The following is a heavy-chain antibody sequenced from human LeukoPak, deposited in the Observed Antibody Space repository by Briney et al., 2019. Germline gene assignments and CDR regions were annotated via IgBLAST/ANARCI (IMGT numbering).Heavy chain of an antibody. CDR3: ASRPSGDYPYFDY. Sequence: GGSLRLSCAASGFTVSSNYMSWVRQAPGKGLEWVSVIHSGGTTYYADSVKGRFTISRDNSKNTLYLQMNSLRAEDTAVYHCASRPSGDYPYFDYWGQGTLVTVSS. CDR1: GFTVSSNY. V-gene: IGHV3-66*01. CDR2: IHSGGTT. D-gene: IGHD2-21*01. J-gene: IGHJ4*02.